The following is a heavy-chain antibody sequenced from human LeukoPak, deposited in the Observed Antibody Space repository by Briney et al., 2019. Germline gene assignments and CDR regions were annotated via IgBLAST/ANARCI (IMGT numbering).Heavy chain of an antibody. Sequence: SETLSLTCTVSGGSISSGSYYWSWIRQPAGKGLEWIGRIYTSGSTNYNPSLKSRVTISVDTSKNQFSLKLNSVTAADTAVYYCARDVKSKIAVSVLHAVDIWGQGTMVTVSS. CDR2: IYTSGST. D-gene: IGHD6-19*01. CDR3: ARDVKSKIAVSVLHAVDI. V-gene: IGHV4-61*02. J-gene: IGHJ3*02. CDR1: GGSISSGSYY.